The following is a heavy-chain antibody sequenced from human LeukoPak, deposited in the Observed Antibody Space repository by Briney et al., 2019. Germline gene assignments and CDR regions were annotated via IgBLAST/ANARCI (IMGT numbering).Heavy chain of an antibody. D-gene: IGHD3-22*01. J-gene: IGHJ4*02. V-gene: IGHV4-59*01. CDR2: IYYSGST. Sequence: SETLSPTCTVSGGSISSYYWSWIRQPPGKGLEWIGNIYYSGSTNYNPSLKSRVTISVDTSKNQFSLKLSSVTAADTAVYYCASSTMILYYFDYWGQGTLVTVSS. CDR1: GGSISSYY. CDR3: ASSTMILYYFDY.